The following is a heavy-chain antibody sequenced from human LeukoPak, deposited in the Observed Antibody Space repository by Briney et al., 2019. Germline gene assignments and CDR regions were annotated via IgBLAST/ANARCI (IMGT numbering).Heavy chain of an antibody. Sequence: GGSLRLSCAVSGFTFTDYWMNWVRQAPGKGLEWVASIRQDGGEKSYLDSVKGRFTISRDKTKNSLYLKINSLRAEDTAVYYCARDGTAAGLYFDLWGQGTLVTVSS. V-gene: IGHV3-7*01. CDR2: IRQDGGEK. CDR3: ARDGTAAGLYFDL. J-gene: IGHJ4*01. D-gene: IGHD6-13*01. CDR1: GFTFTDYW.